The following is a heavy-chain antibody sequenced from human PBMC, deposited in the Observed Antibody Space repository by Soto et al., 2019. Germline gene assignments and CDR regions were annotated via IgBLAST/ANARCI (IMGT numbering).Heavy chain of an antibody. CDR3: ARADYGDTKIYSFDH. D-gene: IGHD4-17*01. J-gene: IGHJ4*02. Sequence: GXSVKVSFKTSGYTFTEYGISWFRQAPGQGLEWMGWISPYNGKTNYIQEFQDRVTITTDTSSTTVYMDLRTLKSDDTAIYFCARADYGDTKIYSFDHWGQGTPVTVSS. CDR1: GYTFTEYG. V-gene: IGHV1-18*01. CDR2: ISPYNGKT.